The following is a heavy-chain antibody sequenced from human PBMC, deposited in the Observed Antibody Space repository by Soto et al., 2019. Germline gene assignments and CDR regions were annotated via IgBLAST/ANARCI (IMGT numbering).Heavy chain of an antibody. J-gene: IGHJ6*02. CDR2: IYYSGST. CDR1: GGSVSSGSYY. V-gene: IGHV4-61*01. D-gene: IGHD3-10*01. CDR3: ARGPRSYYYGSGNRPNYYGMDV. Sequence: SETLSLTCTVSGGSVSSGSYYWSWIRQPPGKGLEWIGYIYYSGSTNYNPSLKSRVTISVDTSKNQFSLKLSSVTAADTAVYYCARGPRSYYYGSGNRPNYYGMDVWGQGTTVTVSS.